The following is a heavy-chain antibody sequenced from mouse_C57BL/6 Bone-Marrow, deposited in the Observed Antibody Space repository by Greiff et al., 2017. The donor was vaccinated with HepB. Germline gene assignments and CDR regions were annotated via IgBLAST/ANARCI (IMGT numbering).Heavy chain of an antibody. D-gene: IGHD1-1*01. V-gene: IGHV1-50*01. CDR2: IDPSDSYT. CDR1: GYTFTSYW. J-gene: IGHJ3*01. Sequence: QVQLQQPGAELVKPGASVKLSCKASGYTFTSYWMQWVKQRPGQGLEWIGEIDPSDSYTNSNQKFKGKATLTVDTSSSTAYMQLSSLTSEDSAVYYCARSTTVVSYWGQGTLVTVSA. CDR3: ARSTTVVSY.